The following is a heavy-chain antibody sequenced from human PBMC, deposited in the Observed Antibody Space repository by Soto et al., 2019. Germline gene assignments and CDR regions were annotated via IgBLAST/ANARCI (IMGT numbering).Heavy chain of an antibody. Sequence: QMQLQESGPGLVKPSETLSLICSVSGDSITAYYLSWLRQSPGKELEWIGYIYHNGETNYNPSLKSRATTSAAPSKTPFSPRLSSVTAADTGVYYCASDKGGEFLTGSGMDVWGQGTTVIVSS. CDR3: ASDKGGEFLTGSGMDV. CDR1: GDSITAYY. J-gene: IGHJ6*02. D-gene: IGHD3-10*01. CDR2: IYHNGET. V-gene: IGHV4-59*01.